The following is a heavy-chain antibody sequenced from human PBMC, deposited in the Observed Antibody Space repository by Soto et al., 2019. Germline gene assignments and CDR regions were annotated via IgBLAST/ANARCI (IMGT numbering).Heavy chain of an antibody. V-gene: IGHV3-23*01. J-gene: IGHJ6*02. Sequence: EVQLLESGGGLVQPGESLRLSCAASGFTFSNYAMIWVRQAPGKGPEWVSGISGSGTNTYYADSVEGRFTISRDNSNNGLFLQISVLRAGGTAVYYCGKARGGRRIRVFLGGGGEYAMDVWGQGTTVTVSS. CDR1: GFTFSNYA. D-gene: IGHD3-3*01. CDR3: GKARGGRRIRVFLGGGGEYAMDV. CDR2: ISGSGTNT.